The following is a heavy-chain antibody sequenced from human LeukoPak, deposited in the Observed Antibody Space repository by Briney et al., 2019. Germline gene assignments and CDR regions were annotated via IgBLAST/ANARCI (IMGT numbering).Heavy chain of an antibody. CDR2: ISYDGSNR. Sequence: PTGGSLRLSCAASGFIVSNTYMSWVRQAPGKGLDWVAVISYDGSNRYYADSVKGRFTISRDNSKNTLYLQMNSLRVEDTAVYYCARVSFGGRTRFYYMDVWGKGTTVTISS. CDR1: GFIVSNTY. V-gene: IGHV3-30*03. D-gene: IGHD3-10*01. J-gene: IGHJ6*03. CDR3: ARVSFGGRTRFYYMDV.